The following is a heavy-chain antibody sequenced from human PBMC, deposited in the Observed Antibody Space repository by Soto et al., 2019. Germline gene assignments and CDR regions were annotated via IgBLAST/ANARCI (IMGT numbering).Heavy chain of an antibody. J-gene: IGHJ4*02. V-gene: IGHV1-69*13. CDR2: IIPIFGTA. CDR3: ARDREMATLNYFDD. D-gene: IGHD5-12*01. CDR1: GGTFSSYA. Sequence: SVQVSCKASGGTFSSYAISWVRQAPGQGLEWMGGIIPIFGTANYAQKFQGRVTITADESTSTAYMELSSLRSEDTAVYYCARDREMATLNYFDDCGQGTMVTVSS.